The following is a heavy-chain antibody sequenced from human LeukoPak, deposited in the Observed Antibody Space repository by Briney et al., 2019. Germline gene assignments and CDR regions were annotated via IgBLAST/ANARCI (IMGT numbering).Heavy chain of an antibody. CDR3: ARVSVIEYCSSTSCHIERGWFDP. V-gene: IGHV1-69*01. CDR1: GGTFSSYA. Sequence: SVKVSCKASGGTFSSYAISWVRQAPGQGLEWMGGIIPIFGTANCAQKFQGRVTITADESTSTAYMELSSLRSEDTAVYYCARVSVIEYCSSTSCHIERGWFDPWGQGTLVTVSS. D-gene: IGHD2-2*02. J-gene: IGHJ5*02. CDR2: IIPIFGTA.